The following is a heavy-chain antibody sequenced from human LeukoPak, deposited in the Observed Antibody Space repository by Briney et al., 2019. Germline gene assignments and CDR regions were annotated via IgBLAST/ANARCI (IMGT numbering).Heavy chain of an antibody. D-gene: IGHD6-13*01. CDR2: ISSSSSYI. CDR3: AREMWGIAAAGLFDY. CDR1: GFTFSSYS. J-gene: IGHJ4*02. Sequence: PGGSLRLSCAASGFTFSSYSMNWVRQAPGKGLEWVSSISSSSSYIYYADSVKGRFTISRDNAKNSLYLQMNSLRAEDTAVYYCAREMWGIAAAGLFDYWGQGTLVTVSS. V-gene: IGHV3-21*01.